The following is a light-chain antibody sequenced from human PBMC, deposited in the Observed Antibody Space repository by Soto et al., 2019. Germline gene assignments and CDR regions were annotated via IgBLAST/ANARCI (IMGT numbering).Light chain of an antibody. CDR3: QQFDSSVT. J-gene: IGKJ1*01. V-gene: IGKV3-20*01. CDR1: QSVSSTF. Sequence: EIVLTQSPGSLSLSPGERATLSCRASQSVSSTFFAWYQQRPGQAPRLLMYGASSRATGIPERFSGSGSGTDFTLTISRLEAEDFAVYYCQQFDSSVTFGQGTKVELK. CDR2: GAS.